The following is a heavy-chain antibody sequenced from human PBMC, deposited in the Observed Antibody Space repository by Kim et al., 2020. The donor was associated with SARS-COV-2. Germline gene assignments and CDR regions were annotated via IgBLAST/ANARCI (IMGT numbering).Heavy chain of an antibody. Sequence: GGSLRLSCAASGFTFSSYGMHWVRQAPGKGLEWVAVIWYDGSNKYYADSVKDRFTISRDNSKNTLYLQMNSLRAEDTAVYYCARSSGRYNYYYYGMDVWGQGTTVTVSS. J-gene: IGHJ6*02. CDR3: ARSSGRYNYYYYGMDV. D-gene: IGHD3-10*01. CDR1: GFTFSSYG. CDR2: IWYDGSNK. V-gene: IGHV3-33*01.